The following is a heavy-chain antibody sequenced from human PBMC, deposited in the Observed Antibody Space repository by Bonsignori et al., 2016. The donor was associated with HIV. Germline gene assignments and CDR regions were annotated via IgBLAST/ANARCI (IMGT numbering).Heavy chain of an antibody. CDR3: ARGDVVVPAAIDAFDI. CDR2: IIPIFGTA. V-gene: IGHV1-69*13. D-gene: IGHD2-2*01. Sequence: SVKVSCKASGGTFSSYAISWVRQAPGQGLEWMGGIIPIFGTANYAQKFQGRVTITADESTSTAYMELSSLRSEDTAVYYCARGDVVVPAAIDAFDIWGQGTMVTVSS. CDR1: GGTFSSYA. J-gene: IGHJ3*02.